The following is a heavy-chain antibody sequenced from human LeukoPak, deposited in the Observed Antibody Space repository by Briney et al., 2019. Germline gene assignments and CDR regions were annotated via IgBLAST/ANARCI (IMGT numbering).Heavy chain of an antibody. Sequence: GGSLRLSCAASGFTFDDYAMHWVRQAPGKGLEWVSGISWNSGSIGYADSVKGRFTISRDNAKNPLYLQMNSLRAEDMALYYCAKDIGPRGQHYFDYWGQGALVTVSS. V-gene: IGHV3-9*03. CDR3: AKDIGPRGQHYFDY. J-gene: IGHJ4*02. D-gene: IGHD3-16*01. CDR1: GFTFDDYA. CDR2: ISWNSGSI.